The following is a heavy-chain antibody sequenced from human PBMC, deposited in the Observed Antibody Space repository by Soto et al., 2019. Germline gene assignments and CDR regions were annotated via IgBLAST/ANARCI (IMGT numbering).Heavy chain of an antibody. Sequence: GGSLRLSCAASGFTFSSYGMHWVRQAPGKGLEWVAVIWYDGSNKYYADSVKGRFTISRDYSKNTLYLQMNSLRAEDTAVYYCAGGEQPDAFDIWGQGTMVTVSS. D-gene: IGHD3-16*01. V-gene: IGHV3-33*08. CDR3: AGGEQPDAFDI. J-gene: IGHJ3*02. CDR2: IWYDGSNK. CDR1: GFTFSSYG.